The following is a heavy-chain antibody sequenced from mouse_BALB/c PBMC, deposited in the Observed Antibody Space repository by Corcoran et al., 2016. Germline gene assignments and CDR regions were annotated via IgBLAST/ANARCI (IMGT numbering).Heavy chain of an antibody. D-gene: IGHD2-1*01. J-gene: IGHJ4*01. CDR2: INTETGEP. Sequence: QIQLVQSGPELKKPGETVKISCKASGYTFTDYSMHWVKQAPGKGLKWMGWINTETGEPTYADDFKGRFAFSLETSASTAYLQINNLKNEDTATDFCAISPYGNYGIYYALDYWGQGTSVTVSS. CDR3: AISPYGNYGIYYALDY. CDR1: GYTFTDYS. V-gene: IGHV9-2-1*01.